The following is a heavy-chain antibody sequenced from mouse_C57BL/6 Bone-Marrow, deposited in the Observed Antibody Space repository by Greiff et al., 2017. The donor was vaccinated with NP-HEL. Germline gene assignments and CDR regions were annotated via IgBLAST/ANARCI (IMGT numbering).Heavy chain of an antibody. V-gene: IGHV1-76*01. CDR3: ARRNWNWYFDV. CDR1: GYTFTDYY. CDR2: IYPGSGNT. J-gene: IGHJ1*03. Sequence: VQLQQSGAELVRPGASVKLSCKASGYTFTDYYINWVKQRPGQGLEWIARIYPGSGNTYYNEKFKGKATLTADKSSSTAYMQLSSLTSEDSAVYFCARRNWNWYFDVWGTGTTVTVSS. D-gene: IGHD4-1*01.